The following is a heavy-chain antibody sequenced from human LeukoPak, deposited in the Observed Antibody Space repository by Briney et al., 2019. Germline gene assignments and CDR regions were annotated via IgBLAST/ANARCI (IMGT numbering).Heavy chain of an antibody. Sequence: GGSLRLSCAASGFTFTTYAMSWVRQAPGKGLEWVSLISGSGGNTYYADSVKGRFTISRDNSKNTLYLQMNSLRAEDTAVYYCAKEFYCGSGNYYPTFDYWGQGTLVTVSS. J-gene: IGHJ4*02. D-gene: IGHD3-10*01. CDR2: ISGSGGNT. CDR3: AKEFYCGSGNYYPTFDY. V-gene: IGHV3-23*01. CDR1: GFTFTTYA.